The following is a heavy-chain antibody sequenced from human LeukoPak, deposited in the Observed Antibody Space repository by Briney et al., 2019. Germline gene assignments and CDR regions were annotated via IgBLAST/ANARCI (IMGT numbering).Heavy chain of an antibody. V-gene: IGHV1-2*02. Sequence: DSVKDSCKASGYTFTGYYMHWVRQALGQGLEWMGCICANSGGTNYSHKFQGRDTMTRDTTISTAYMELSRLRSDDTAVYYCARDSRIAAAGKGNLLDDYWGQGTLVTVSS. CDR3: ARDSRIAAAGKGNLLDDY. CDR1: GYTFTGYY. CDR2: ICANSGGT. D-gene: IGHD6-13*01. J-gene: IGHJ4*02.